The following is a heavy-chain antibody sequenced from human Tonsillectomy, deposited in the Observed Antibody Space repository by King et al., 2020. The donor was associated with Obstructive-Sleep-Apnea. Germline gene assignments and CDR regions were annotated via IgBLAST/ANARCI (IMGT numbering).Heavy chain of an antibody. CDR2: ISASGGGT. CDR1: VFTFSSYA. Sequence: VQLVESGGGLVQPGGSLRLSCAASVFTFSSYAMSWVRQAPGKGLEWVSTISASGGGTYYADSVKGRFTISRDNSKNTLHLQMNSLRAEDTAVYYCATRGASYYFDYWGQGTLVIVSS. D-gene: IGHD6-6*01. J-gene: IGHJ4*02. CDR3: ATRGASYYFDY. V-gene: IGHV3-23*04.